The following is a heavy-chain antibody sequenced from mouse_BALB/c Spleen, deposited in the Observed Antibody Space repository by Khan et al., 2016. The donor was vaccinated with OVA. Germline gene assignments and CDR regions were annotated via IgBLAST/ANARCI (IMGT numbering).Heavy chain of an antibody. CDR1: GYAFSNYW. D-gene: IGHD2-14*01. V-gene: IGHV1-80*01. Sequence: QVQLKESGAELVRPGSSVKISCKASGYAFSNYWMNWVKQRPGQGLEWIGQIYPGDGDTSFNGKFRGKATLTADKSSSTAYMQLSSLTSEDSAVYFCARSGYDYFAYWGQGTLVTVS. CDR3: ARSGYDYFAY. J-gene: IGHJ3*01. CDR2: IYPGDGDT.